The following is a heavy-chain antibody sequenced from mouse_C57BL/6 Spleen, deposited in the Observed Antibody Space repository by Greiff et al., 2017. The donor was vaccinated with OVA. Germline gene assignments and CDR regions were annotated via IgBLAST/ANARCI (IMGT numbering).Heavy chain of an antibody. D-gene: IGHD4-1*02. CDR3: APQLGPGYFDV. J-gene: IGHJ1*03. Sequence: QVQLKESGAELVKPGASVKISCKASGYAFSSYWMNWVKQRPGKGLEWIGQIYPGDGDTNYNGKFKGKATLTADKSSSTAYMQLSSLTSEDSAVYFCAPQLGPGYFDVWGTGTTVTVSS. CDR2: IYPGDGDT. V-gene: IGHV1-80*01. CDR1: GYAFSSYW.